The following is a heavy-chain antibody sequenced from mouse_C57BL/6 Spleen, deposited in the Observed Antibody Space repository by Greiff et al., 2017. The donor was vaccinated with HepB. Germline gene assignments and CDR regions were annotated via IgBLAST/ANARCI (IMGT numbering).Heavy chain of an antibody. D-gene: IGHD2-2*01. CDR2: IYPGDGDT. Sequence: QVQLQQSGAELVKPGASVKISCKASGYAFSSYWMNWVKQRPGKGLEWIGQIYPGDGDTNYNGKFKGKATLTADKSSSTAYMQLSSLTSEDSAVYFCARDGYGDAMGYWGQGTSVTVSS. CDR1: GYAFSSYW. V-gene: IGHV1-80*01. J-gene: IGHJ4*01. CDR3: ARDGYGDAMGY.